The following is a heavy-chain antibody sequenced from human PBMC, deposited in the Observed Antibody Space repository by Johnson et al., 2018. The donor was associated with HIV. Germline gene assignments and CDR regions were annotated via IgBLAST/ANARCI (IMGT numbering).Heavy chain of an antibody. CDR2: IAHDESIT. CDR1: GFTFSSYD. Sequence: QMLLVESGGGLVQPGGSLRLSCAASGFTFSSYDMHWVRQPPGKGLEWVAFIAHDESITHYADSVNGRFTMSRDNSQNTLYLHMKRLRPEDTSIYYCAKDDNLGVWYSDAFDVWGQGTVVTVSS. CDR3: AKDDNLGVWYSDAFDV. J-gene: IGHJ3*01. D-gene: IGHD6-19*01. V-gene: IGHV3-30*02.